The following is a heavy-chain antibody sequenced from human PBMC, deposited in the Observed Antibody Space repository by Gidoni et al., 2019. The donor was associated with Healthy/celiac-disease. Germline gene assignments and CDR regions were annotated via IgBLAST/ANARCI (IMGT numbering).Heavy chain of an antibody. J-gene: IGHJ3*02. CDR3: ASAAMITFGGVIVLDAFDI. Sequence: QLQLQESGPGLVTPSETLALTCTVSGGSISSSSYYWGWIRQPPGKGLEWIGSIYYSGSTYYNPSLKSRVTISVDTSKNQFSLKLSSVTAADTAVYYCASAAMITFGGVIVLDAFDIWGQGTMVTVSS. CDR1: GGSISSSSYY. D-gene: IGHD3-16*02. CDR2: IYYSGST. V-gene: IGHV4-39*07.